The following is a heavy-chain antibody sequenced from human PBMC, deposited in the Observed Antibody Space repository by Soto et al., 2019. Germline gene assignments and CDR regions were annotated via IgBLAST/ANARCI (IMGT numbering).Heavy chain of an antibody. CDR1: GYTFTSYY. CDR2: INPSGGST. D-gene: IGHD3-16*01. V-gene: IGHV1-46*01. Sequence: ASVKVSCTASGYTFTSYYMPWVRQAPGQGLEWMGIINPSGGSTSYAQKFQGRVTMTRDTSTSTVYMELSSLRSEDTAVYYCARVGGLSDLYYYGMDVWGQGTTVTVSS. J-gene: IGHJ6*02. CDR3: ARVGGLSDLYYYGMDV.